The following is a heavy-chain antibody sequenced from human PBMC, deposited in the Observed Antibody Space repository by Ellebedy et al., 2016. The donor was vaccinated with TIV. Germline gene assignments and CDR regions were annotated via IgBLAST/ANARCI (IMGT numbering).Heavy chain of an antibody. Sequence: GGSLRLSCAASGFTFSSYGMHWVRQAPGKGLEWVAVIWYDGSNKDYADSVKGRFTISRDNSKDTLYLQMNSLRDEDMAVYYCARDLNSSGWSPQHWGQGTLVTVSS. CDR1: GFTFSSYG. V-gene: IGHV3-33*01. J-gene: IGHJ1*01. CDR3: ARDLNSSGWSPQH. D-gene: IGHD6-19*01. CDR2: IWYDGSNK.